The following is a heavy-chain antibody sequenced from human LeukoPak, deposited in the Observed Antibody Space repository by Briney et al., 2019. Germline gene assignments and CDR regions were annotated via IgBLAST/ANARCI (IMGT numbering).Heavy chain of an antibody. D-gene: IGHD3-3*01. CDR2: INHSGNT. J-gene: IGHJ6*03. CDR1: CGSFSGLY. V-gene: IGHV4-34*01. CDR3: ARVRHDPLEYGYYMDL. Sequence: DPQSLLCALDCGSFSGLYCGWIQPTPGKGVGWIGEINHSGNTNHNPCITGDTPSLKSRVTISIDSSKNEFSRKVRSVTAADTGVYYCARVRHDPLEYGYYMDLWGKGTTVTVSS.